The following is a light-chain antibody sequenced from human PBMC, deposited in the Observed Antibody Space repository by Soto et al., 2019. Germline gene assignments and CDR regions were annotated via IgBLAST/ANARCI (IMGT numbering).Light chain of an antibody. CDR2: DAY. CDR1: QSFRGL. J-gene: IGKJ5*01. V-gene: IGKV3-11*01. Sequence: EVVLTQSPVTLSXSPXERATLSCRASQSFRGLLAWYQQKPGQAPRLLIYDAYNRATGIPPRFSGSGSGTDFTLTISSLEPEDSVVYYCQQRHMWPITFGQGARLEIK. CDR3: QQRHMWPIT.